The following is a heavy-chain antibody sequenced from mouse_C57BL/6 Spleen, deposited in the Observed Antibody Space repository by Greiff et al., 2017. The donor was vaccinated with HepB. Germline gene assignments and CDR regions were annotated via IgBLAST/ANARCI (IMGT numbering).Heavy chain of an antibody. Sequence: QVHVKQSGAELAKPGASVKLSCKASGYTFTSYWMHWVKQRPGQGLEWIGYINPSSGYTKYNQKFKDKATLTADKSSSTAYMQLSSLTYEYSAVYYCATDYYGSSPCFDYWGQGTTLTVSS. V-gene: IGHV1-7*01. CDR3: ATDYYGSSPCFDY. J-gene: IGHJ2*01. D-gene: IGHD1-1*01. CDR2: INPSSGYT. CDR1: GYTFTSYW.